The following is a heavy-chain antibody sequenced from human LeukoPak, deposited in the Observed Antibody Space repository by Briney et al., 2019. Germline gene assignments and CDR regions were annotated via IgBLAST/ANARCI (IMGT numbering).Heavy chain of an antibody. CDR3: ARYLTSIDS. CDR1: GYSFTSNY. D-gene: IGHD1-20*01. J-gene: IGHJ4*02. Sequence: ASVTVSCKASGYSFTSNYIHWVRQAPGQGPEWMGRINPKSGGTNYAQKFQGRVTMTRDTSITTAYMELSGLRLDDTAVYYCARYLTSIDSWGQGTLVTVSS. V-gene: IGHV1-2*06. CDR2: INPKSGGT.